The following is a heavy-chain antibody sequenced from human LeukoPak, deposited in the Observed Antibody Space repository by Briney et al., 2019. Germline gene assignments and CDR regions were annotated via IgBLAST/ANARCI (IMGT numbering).Heavy chain of an antibody. J-gene: IGHJ4*02. CDR1: GFIFSNYG. CDR3: ARERFRGVGVSDY. Sequence: PGRTLRLSCAAAGFIFSNYGMHWVAQAPGKELEWVAVIWYDGSNKYYADSVKGRFSISRDNSKNTLYLQMDNLTAEDAAVYYCARERFRGVGVSDYWGQGTLVTVSS. V-gene: IGHV3-33*01. D-gene: IGHD3-10*01. CDR2: IWYDGSNK.